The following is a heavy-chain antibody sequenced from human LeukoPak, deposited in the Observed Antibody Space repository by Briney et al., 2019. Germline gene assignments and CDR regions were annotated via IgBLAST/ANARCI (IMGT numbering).Heavy chain of an antibody. CDR3: AGGVQEGGPQYYFDY. V-gene: IGHV4-34*01. J-gene: IGHJ4*02. CDR2: INHSGST. Sequence: SETLSLTCAVYGGSFSGYYWSWIRQPPGKGLEWIGEINHSGSTNYNPSLKSRVTISVDTSKNQFSLKLSSVTAADTAVYYCAGGVQEGGPQYYFDYWGQGTLVTVSS. D-gene: IGHD1-1*01. CDR1: GGSFSGYY.